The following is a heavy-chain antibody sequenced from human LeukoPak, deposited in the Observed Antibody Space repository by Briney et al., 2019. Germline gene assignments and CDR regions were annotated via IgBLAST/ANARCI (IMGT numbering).Heavy chain of an antibody. Sequence: ASVKVSFKASGGTFSSYAISWVRQAPGQGLEWMGGIIPIFGTANYAQKFQGRVTITTDESTSTAYMELSSLRSEDTAVYYCARAADCSSTSCYLGAAFDIWGQGTMVTVSS. J-gene: IGHJ3*02. CDR1: GGTFSSYA. CDR2: IIPIFGTA. CDR3: ARAADCSSTSCYLGAAFDI. V-gene: IGHV1-69*05. D-gene: IGHD2-2*01.